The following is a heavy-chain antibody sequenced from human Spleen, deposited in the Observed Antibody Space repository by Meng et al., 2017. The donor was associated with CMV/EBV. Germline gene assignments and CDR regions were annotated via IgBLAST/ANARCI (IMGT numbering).Heavy chain of an antibody. V-gene: IGHV4-34*01. J-gene: IGHJ5*02. CDR2: SNHSGST. Sequence: YYGSWIRQPAGKGLEWIGESNHSGSTNYNPSLKSRVTISVDTSKNQFSLKLSSVTAADTAVYYCARGPLYYYGSGSYYRPAYNWFDPWGQGTLVTVSS. D-gene: IGHD3-10*01. CDR1: YY. CDR3: ARGPLYYYGSGSYYRPAYNWFDP.